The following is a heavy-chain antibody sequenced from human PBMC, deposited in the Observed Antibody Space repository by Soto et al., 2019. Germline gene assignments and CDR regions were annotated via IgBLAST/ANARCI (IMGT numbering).Heavy chain of an antibody. J-gene: IGHJ5*02. D-gene: IGHD3-3*01. CDR1: GFTFSVYK. CDR3: ARSLQGIFSGFDP. CDR2: ISNQGDTT. Sequence: GGSLRLSCSTSGFTFSVYKMHWVRQAPGKGLEYVSGISNQGDTTYYADSVKGRFTISRDNAKNSLYLQMNSLRAEDTALYYCARSLQGIFSGFDPWGQGTLVTVSS. V-gene: IGHV3-64*04.